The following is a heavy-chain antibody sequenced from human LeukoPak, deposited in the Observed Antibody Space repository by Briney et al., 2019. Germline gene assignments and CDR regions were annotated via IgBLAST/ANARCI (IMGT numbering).Heavy chain of an antibody. CDR3: AKRGGTLYSGYDWGSFDY. CDR1: GGSFSGYY. CDR2: INHSGST. Sequence: PSETLSLTCAVYGGSFSGYYWSWIRQPPGKGLEWIGEINHSGSTNYNPSLKSRVTISVDTSKNQFSLKLSSVTAADTALYYCAKRGGTLYSGYDWGSFDYWGQGTLVTVSS. D-gene: IGHD5-12*01. J-gene: IGHJ4*02. V-gene: IGHV4-34*01.